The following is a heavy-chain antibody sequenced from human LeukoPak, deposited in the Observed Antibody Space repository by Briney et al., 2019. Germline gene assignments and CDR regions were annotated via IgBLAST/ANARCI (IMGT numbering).Heavy chain of an antibody. V-gene: IGHV3-21*01. CDR1: GFTFSSYS. D-gene: IGHD3-22*01. CDR2: ITGSSSDI. CDR3: ARDLDSSAYYQGFDY. J-gene: IGHJ4*02. Sequence: GGSLRLSCAASGFTFSSYSMNWVRQAPGKGLEWVSSITGSSSDIYYADSVKGRITISRDNAKNSLYLQMNSLRAEDTAVYYCARDLDSSAYYQGFDYWGQGTLVTVSS.